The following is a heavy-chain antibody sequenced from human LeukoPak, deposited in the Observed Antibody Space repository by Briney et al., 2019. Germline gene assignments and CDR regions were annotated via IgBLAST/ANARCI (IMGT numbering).Heavy chain of an antibody. J-gene: IGHJ4*02. CDR3: AREEVVVVAATID. CDR1: GYTFTNYD. CDR2: MNPNNGNT. V-gene: IGHV1-8*03. D-gene: IGHD2-15*01. Sequence: ASVKVSCKASGYTFTNYDINWVRQATGQGLEWMGWMNPNNGNTGYAQKFQGRVTITRNTSITTAYMELSSLRSEDTAVYYCAREEVVVVAATIDWGQGTLVTVSS.